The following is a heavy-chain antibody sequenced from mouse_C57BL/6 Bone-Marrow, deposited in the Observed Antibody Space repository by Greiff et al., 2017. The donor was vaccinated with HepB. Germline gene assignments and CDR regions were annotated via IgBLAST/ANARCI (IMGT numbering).Heavy chain of an antibody. CDR2: IYPGDGDT. CDR1: GYAFSSYW. V-gene: IGHV1-80*01. Sequence: QVQLQQSGAELVKPGASVKISCKASGYAFSSYWMNWVKQRPGKGLEWIGQIYPGDGDTNYNGKFKGKATLTADKSSSTAYMQLSSLTSEDSAVYFCAILRRGNIFDYWGQGTTLTVSS. D-gene: IGHD1-1*01. J-gene: IGHJ2*01. CDR3: AILRRGNIFDY.